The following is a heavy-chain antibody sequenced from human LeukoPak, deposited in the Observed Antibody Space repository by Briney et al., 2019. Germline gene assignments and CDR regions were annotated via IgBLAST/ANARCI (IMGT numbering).Heavy chain of an antibody. J-gene: IGHJ4*02. Sequence: GGSLRLSCAASGFTLKTYAMSWVRQAPGKGLEWVSSISAAGRSTYYADSVKGRFTISRDNSKDTLYLQLNSLRAEDTAVYYFTKGKDGYNLLDCCGQETLVTVSS. CDR1: GFTLKTYA. CDR3: TKGKDGYNLLDC. CDR2: ISAAGRST. D-gene: IGHD5-24*01. V-gene: IGHV3-23*01.